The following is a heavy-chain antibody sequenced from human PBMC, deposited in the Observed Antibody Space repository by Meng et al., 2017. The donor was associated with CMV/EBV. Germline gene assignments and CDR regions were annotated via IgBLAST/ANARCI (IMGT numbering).Heavy chain of an antibody. V-gene: IGHV5-51*01. D-gene: IGHD1-7*01. CDR2: IYPGDSET. Sequence: GESLKISCEGSGYNFDKYWIAWVRQTPGKGLEWMGTIYPGDSETTYSPSFEGQVTISADRSISTAYMQWSSLKASDTALYYCARMIGITVPWFDAWGQGIQVTVSS. J-gene: IGHJ5*02. CDR1: GYNFDKYW. CDR3: ARMIGITVPWFDA.